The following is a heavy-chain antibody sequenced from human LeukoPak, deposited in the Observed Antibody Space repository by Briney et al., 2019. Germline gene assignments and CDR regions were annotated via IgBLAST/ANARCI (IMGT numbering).Heavy chain of an antibody. CDR1: GYVFSGYY. Sequence: ASVKVYCKASGYVFSGYYMNWVRQAPGQGLEWMGWTNPSTGDTNFAPRFQGRVTMTGDTSIGPAHLELSRLTSDDTALYYCATSRGVGATDFDYWGQGTLVTVSS. J-gene: IGHJ4*02. V-gene: IGHV1-2*02. CDR3: ATSRGVGATDFDY. CDR2: TNPSTGDT. D-gene: IGHD1-26*01.